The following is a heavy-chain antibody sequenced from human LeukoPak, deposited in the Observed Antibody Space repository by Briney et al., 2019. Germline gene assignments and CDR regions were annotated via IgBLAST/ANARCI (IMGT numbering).Heavy chain of an antibody. D-gene: IGHD2/OR15-2a*01. CDR2: INPSGGST. V-gene: IGHV1-46*01. Sequence: ASVKVSCTASGYTFTSYYMHWVRQAPGQGLEWMGIINPSGGSTSYAQKFQGRVTMTRDMSTSTVYMELSSLRSEDTAVYYCASSCNNYYYYYMDVWGKGTTVTVSS. CDR3: ASSCNNYYYYYMDV. CDR1: GYTFTSYY. J-gene: IGHJ6*03.